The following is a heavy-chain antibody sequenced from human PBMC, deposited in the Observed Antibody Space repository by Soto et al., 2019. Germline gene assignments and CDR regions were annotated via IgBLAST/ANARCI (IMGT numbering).Heavy chain of an antibody. J-gene: IGHJ4*02. CDR3: AKEDDSGNYQLYYFDY. Sequence: GGSLRLSCAASGFTFSNYAMSWVRQAPGRGLEWVSTISASGGKIYYADSVKGRFTISRDNSKNTLSLQVNSLRADDTAVYHCAKEDDSGNYQLYYFDYWGLGTLVTVSS. V-gene: IGHV3-23*01. D-gene: IGHD1-26*01. CDR2: ISASGGKI. CDR1: GFTFSNYA.